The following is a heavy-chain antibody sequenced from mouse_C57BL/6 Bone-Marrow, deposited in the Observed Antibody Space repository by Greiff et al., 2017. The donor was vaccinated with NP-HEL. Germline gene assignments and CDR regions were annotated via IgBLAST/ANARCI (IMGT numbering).Heavy chain of an antibody. CDR3: ARVLGGNYDYAMDY. V-gene: IGHV5-4*03. D-gene: IGHD2-1*01. CDR1: GFTFSSYA. J-gene: IGHJ4*01. CDR2: ISDGGSYT. Sequence: EVKVVESGGGLVKPGGSLKLSCAASGFTFSSYAMSWVRQTPEKRLEWVATISDGGSYTYYPDNVKGRFTISRDNVKNNLYLQMSHLKSEDTAMYYCARVLGGNYDYAMDYWGQGTSVTVSS.